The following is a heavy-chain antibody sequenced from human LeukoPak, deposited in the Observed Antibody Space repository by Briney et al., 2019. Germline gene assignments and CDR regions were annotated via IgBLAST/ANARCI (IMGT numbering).Heavy chain of an antibody. Sequence: GGSLRLSCAASGITFSRSWMSWVRQAPGKGLEWVAFIKEDGGEIFYVDSVKGRFTISRDNAENFLYLQMNSLRAEDTAVYYCARDRGGRSGLDDWGQGTLVIVSS. D-gene: IGHD2-15*01. CDR1: GITFSRSW. CDR3: ARDRGGRSGLDD. J-gene: IGHJ4*02. V-gene: IGHV3-7*04. CDR2: IKEDGGEI.